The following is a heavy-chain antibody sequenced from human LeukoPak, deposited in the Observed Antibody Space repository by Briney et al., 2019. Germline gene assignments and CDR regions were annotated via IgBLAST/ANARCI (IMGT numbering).Heavy chain of an antibody. J-gene: IGHJ4*02. CDR3: ARHRSDCSSTTCSPPEVDY. Sequence: GESLKISCNGSGYXFTNYWICWVRQMPGKGLEWMGIIYPGDSDTRYSPSFQGQVTISADKSISTAYLQWSSLKASDTAMYYCARHRSDCSSTTCSPPEVDYWGQGTLVTVSS. CDR2: IYPGDSDT. V-gene: IGHV5-51*01. D-gene: IGHD2-2*01. CDR1: GYXFTNYW.